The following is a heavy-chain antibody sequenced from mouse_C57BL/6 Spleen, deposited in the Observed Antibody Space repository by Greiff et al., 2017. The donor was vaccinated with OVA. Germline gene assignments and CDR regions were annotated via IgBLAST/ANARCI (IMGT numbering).Heavy chain of an antibody. D-gene: IGHD2-3*01. CDR1: GFTFSDYG. J-gene: IGHJ4*01. CDR3: ARNDYDGYSMDY. V-gene: IGHV5-17*01. CDR2: ISSGSSTI. Sequence: DVQLVESGGGLVKPGGSLKLSCAASGFTFSDYGMHWVRQAPEKGLEWVAYISSGSSTIYYADTVKGRFTISRDNAKNTLFLQMTSLRSEDTAMYYCARNDYDGYSMDYWGQGTSVTVSS.